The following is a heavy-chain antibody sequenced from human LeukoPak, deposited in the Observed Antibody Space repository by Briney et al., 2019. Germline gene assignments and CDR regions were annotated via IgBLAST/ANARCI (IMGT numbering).Heavy chain of an antibody. V-gene: IGHV4-39*01. Sequence: SETLSLTCTVSGGSISSSSYYWGWIHQPPGKGLEWVGSIYYSGSTYYNPSLKSRVTISVDTSKNQFSLKLSSVTAADTAVYYCARMGPGIAVAGLFDYWGQGTLVTVSS. CDR3: ARMGPGIAVAGLFDY. CDR2: IYYSGST. CDR1: GGSISSSSYY. D-gene: IGHD6-19*01. J-gene: IGHJ4*02.